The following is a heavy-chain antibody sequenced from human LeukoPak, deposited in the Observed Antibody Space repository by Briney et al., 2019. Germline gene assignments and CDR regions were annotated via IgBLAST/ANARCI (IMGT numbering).Heavy chain of an antibody. CDR1: GYTFTGYY. J-gene: IGHJ4*02. D-gene: IGHD1/OR15-1a*01. CDR3: ARNNAGPYYFDY. CDR2: INPNSGGT. Sequence: ASVKASCKASGYTFTGYYMHWVRQAPGQGLEWMGWINPNSGGTNYAQKFQGRVTMTRDTSISTAYMELSRLRSDDTAVYYCARNNAGPYYFDYWGQGTLVTVSS. V-gene: IGHV1-2*02.